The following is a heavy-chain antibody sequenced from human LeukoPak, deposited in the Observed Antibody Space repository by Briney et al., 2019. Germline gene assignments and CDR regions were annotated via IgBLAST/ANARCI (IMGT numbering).Heavy chain of an antibody. CDR3: ARDYGTTSWNWFDR. CDR1: GYTFTSYG. J-gene: IGHJ5*02. V-gene: IGHV1-18*01. Sequence: ASVKVSCKASGYTFTSYGISWVRQAPGQGLEWMGWISAYNGNTNYAQKLQGRVTMTTDTSTSTAYMELRSLRSDDTAVYYCARDYGTTSWNWFDRWGQGTLVTVSS. D-gene: IGHD1-1*01. CDR2: ISAYNGNT.